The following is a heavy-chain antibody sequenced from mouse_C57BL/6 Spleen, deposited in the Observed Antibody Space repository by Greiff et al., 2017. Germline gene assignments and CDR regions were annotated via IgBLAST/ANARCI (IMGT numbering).Heavy chain of an antibody. J-gene: IGHJ3*01. CDR1: GYTFTEYT. Sequence: QVQLQQSGAELVKPGASVKLSCKASGYTFTEYTIHWVKQRPGQGLEWIGWFDPGSGSIKYNEKFKDKATLTADKSSSAAYMELSRLTSEDSAVYVCARHEGREHEGMAYWGQGTVVTVSA. CDR2: FDPGSGSI. CDR3: ARHEGREHEGMAY. V-gene: IGHV1-62-2*01.